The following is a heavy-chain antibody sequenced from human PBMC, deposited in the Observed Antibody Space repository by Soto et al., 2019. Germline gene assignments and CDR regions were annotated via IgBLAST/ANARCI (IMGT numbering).Heavy chain of an antibody. Sequence: QLQLQESGSGLVKPSQTLSLTCAVSGGSISSGGYSWSWIRQPPGKGLEWIGYIYHSGSTYYNPSLKSRVTISVDRSKNQFSLKLSSVTAADTAVYYCARGVTSMVAATPWWFDPWGQGTLVTVSS. CDR1: GGSISSGGYS. V-gene: IGHV4-30-2*01. J-gene: IGHJ5*02. D-gene: IGHD2-15*01. CDR3: ARGVTSMVAATPWWFDP. CDR2: IYHSGST.